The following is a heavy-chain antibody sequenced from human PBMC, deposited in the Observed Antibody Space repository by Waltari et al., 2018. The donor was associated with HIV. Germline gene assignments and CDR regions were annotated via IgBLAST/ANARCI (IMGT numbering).Heavy chain of an antibody. CDR3: AKDLEGSGSLGAAH. CDR2: IWYNGNTK. J-gene: IGHJ4*02. CDR1: GFTFVAYG. D-gene: IGHD6-19*01. V-gene: IGHV3-30*18. Sequence: QVQLVESGGGVVQPGRSLRLSCAASGFTFVAYGMHWVRQAPGKGLEWVAVIWYNGNTKFYADSVKGRFTISRDNSKNTLYLQMNSLRGEDTAIYYCAKDLEGSGSLGAAHWGQGILVTVSS.